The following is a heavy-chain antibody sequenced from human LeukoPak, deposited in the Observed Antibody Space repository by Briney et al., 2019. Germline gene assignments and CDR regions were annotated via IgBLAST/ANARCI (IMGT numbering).Heavy chain of an antibody. CDR2: IWYDGSNK. V-gene: IGHV3-33*01. D-gene: IGHD6-19*01. Sequence: GGSLRLSCAASGFTFSSYGMHWVRQAPGKGLEWVAVIWYDGSNKYYADSVKGRFTISRDNSKNTLYLQMNSQRAEDTAVYYCARTNGSGWYYYFDYWGQGTLVTVSS. CDR3: ARTNGSGWYYYFDY. CDR1: GFTFSSYG. J-gene: IGHJ4*02.